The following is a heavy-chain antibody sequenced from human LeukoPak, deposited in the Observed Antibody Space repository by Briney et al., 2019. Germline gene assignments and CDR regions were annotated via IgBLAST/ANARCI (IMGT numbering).Heavy chain of an antibody. D-gene: IGHD5-18*01. J-gene: IGHJ4*02. V-gene: IGHV3-30*04. Sequence: GRSLRLSCAASGFTFSSYAMHWVRQAPGKGLEWVAVISYDGSNKYYADSVKGRFTISRDNSKNTLYLQKNSLRAEDTAVYYCARKRGYSYGYGFDYLVQGSLVSVSS. CDR3: ARKRGYSYGYGFDY. CDR1: GFTFSSYA. CDR2: ISYDGSNK.